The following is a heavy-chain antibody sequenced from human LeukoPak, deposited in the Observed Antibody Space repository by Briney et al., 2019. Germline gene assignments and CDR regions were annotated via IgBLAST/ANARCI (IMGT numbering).Heavy chain of an antibody. Sequence: GGSLRLSCAASGFTFSSSWMSWVRQAPGKGLEWVANIKQDGSEKYYVNSVKGRFTISRDNAKNSLYLQMNSLRVEDTAVYYCARVMIDRSGGSCSPGLDHWGQGTLVTVSS. CDR3: ARVMIDRSGGSCSPGLDH. CDR1: GFTFSSSW. CDR2: IKQDGSEK. V-gene: IGHV3-7*01. D-gene: IGHD2-15*01. J-gene: IGHJ4*02.